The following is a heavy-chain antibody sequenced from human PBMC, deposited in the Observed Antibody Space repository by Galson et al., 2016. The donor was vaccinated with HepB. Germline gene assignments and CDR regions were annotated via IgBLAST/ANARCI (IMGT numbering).Heavy chain of an antibody. Sequence: SLRLSCAASGFTFSTYAMRWVRQAPGKGLEWVSAISHSSISTFYADSVTGRFTISGDNSKNTLYLHMNSLRAEDTAVYYCAKDWLARGRRPYFVDYWGQGTLVTVSS. CDR3: AKDWLARGRRPYFVDY. CDR2: ISHSSIST. D-gene: IGHD5-12*01. J-gene: IGHJ4*02. CDR1: GFTFSTYA. V-gene: IGHV3-23*01.